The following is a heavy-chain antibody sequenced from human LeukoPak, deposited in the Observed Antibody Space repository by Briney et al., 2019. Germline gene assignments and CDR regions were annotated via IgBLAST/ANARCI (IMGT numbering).Heavy chain of an antibody. D-gene: IGHD3-22*01. V-gene: IGHV3-23*01. J-gene: IGHJ4*02. Sequence: GGSLRLSCAASGFTFSSYAMSWVRQAPGKGLEWVSAISGSGGSTYYADPVKGRFTISRNNSKNTLYLQMNSLRAEDTAVYYCAKDPYYYDSGHFDYWGQGTLVTVSS. CDR3: AKDPYYYDSGHFDY. CDR1: GFTFSSYA. CDR2: ISGSGGST.